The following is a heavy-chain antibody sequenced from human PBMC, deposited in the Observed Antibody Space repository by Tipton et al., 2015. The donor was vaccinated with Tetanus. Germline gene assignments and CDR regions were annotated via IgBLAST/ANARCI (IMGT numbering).Heavy chain of an antibody. CDR3: ARANNDYPKKGPFDY. Sequence: TLSLTCTVSGGSVSSGSYYWSWIRQRPGKGLEWIGYMFYGGSPKYNPSLKSRVTILVDKSKNQLSLNLKSVITADTAVYYCARANNDYPKKGPFDYWGQGILVTVSS. CDR2: MFYGGSP. CDR1: GGSVSSGSYY. D-gene: IGHD5-12*01. V-gene: IGHV4-61*01. J-gene: IGHJ4*02.